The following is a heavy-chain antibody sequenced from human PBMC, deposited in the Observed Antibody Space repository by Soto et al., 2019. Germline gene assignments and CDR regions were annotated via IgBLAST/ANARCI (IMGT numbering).Heavy chain of an antibody. CDR3: ARDHFAISWSYFDY. CDR1: GLTFSNYA. Sequence: QVQLVESGGGVVQPGRSLRLSCAVSGLTFSNYAMHWVRQAPGKGLEWVAVISDDGSNKKYADSVKGRFTISRDNSKNTMYMQMNSLRAEDTALYYCARDHFAISWSYFDYWRQGTLVTVSS. D-gene: IGHD6-13*01. J-gene: IGHJ4*02. CDR2: ISDDGSNK. V-gene: IGHV3-30-3*01.